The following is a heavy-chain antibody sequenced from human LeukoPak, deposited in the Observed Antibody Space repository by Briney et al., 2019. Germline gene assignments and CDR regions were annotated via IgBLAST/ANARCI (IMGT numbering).Heavy chain of an antibody. CDR3: ARQTWVNAFDI. CDR1: GGTFISYA. J-gene: IGHJ3*02. D-gene: IGHD1-26*01. V-gene: IGHV1-69*01. Sequence: SVKVSCKASGGTFISYAISWVRQAPGQGLEWMGGIIPIFGTANYAQKFQGRVTITADESTSTAYMELSSLRPEDTAVYYCARQTWVNAFDIWGQGTMVTVSS. CDR2: IIPIFGTA.